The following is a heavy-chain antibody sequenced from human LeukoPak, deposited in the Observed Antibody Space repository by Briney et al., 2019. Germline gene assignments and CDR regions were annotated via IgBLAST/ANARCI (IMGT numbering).Heavy chain of an antibody. CDR3: AKVRYYDSSGLDY. D-gene: IGHD3-22*01. J-gene: IGHJ4*02. V-gene: IGHV3-23*01. CDR2: ISGSGGST. Sequence: GGSLRLSCAASGFTFSSYSMSWVRQAPGKGLEWVSAISGSGGSTYYADSVEGRFTISRDNSKNTLYLQMNSLRAEDTAVYYCAKVRYYDSSGLDYWGQGTLVTVSS. CDR1: GFTFSSYS.